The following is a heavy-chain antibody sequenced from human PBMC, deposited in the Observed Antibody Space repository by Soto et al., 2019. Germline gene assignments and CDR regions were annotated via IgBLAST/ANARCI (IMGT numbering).Heavy chain of an antibody. J-gene: IGHJ5*02. CDR1: GFTFSSYS. CDR2: ISSSSSTI. CDR3: GRQNYGDGLNWFAP. Sequence: EVQLVESGGGLVQPGGSLRLSCAASGFTFSSYSMNWVRQAPGKGLEWVSYISSSSSTIYYADSVKGRFTISRDNAKNSLYLQMNSLRDEDTAVDYRGRQNYGDGLNWFAPGGQGTPVTVSS. D-gene: IGHD4-17*01. V-gene: IGHV3-48*02.